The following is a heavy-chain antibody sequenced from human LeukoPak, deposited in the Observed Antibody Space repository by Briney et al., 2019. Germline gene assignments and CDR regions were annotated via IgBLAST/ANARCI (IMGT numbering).Heavy chain of an antibody. Sequence: GGSLRLSCAASGFTFSSYSMNWVRQAPGKGLEWVSSISSSSSYIYYADSVKGRFTISRDNAKNSLHLQMNSLRAEDTAVYYCAKEGRSTTPGFWGQGTLVTVSS. CDR3: AKEGRSTTPGF. V-gene: IGHV3-21*01. J-gene: IGHJ4*02. D-gene: IGHD1-1*01. CDR1: GFTFSSYS. CDR2: ISSSSSYI.